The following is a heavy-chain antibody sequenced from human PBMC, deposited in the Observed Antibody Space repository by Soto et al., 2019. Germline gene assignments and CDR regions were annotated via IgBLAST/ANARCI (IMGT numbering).Heavy chain of an antibody. CDR2: ISGSSGKT. CDR3: AKVITARLSYYYGMDV. J-gene: IGHJ6*02. CDR1: GFTFSSYA. Sequence: GGSLRLSCAASGFTFSSYAMSWVRQAPGKGPEWVSAISGSSGKTYYADSVKGRFTISRDNSKNTLYLQMNSLRAEDTAVYYCAKVITARLSYYYGMDVWGQGTTVTVSS. D-gene: IGHD6-6*01. V-gene: IGHV3-23*01.